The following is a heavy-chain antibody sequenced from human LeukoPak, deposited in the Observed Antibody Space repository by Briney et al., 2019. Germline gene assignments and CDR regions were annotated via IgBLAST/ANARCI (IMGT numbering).Heavy chain of an antibody. J-gene: IGHJ6*02. D-gene: IGHD3-16*01. CDR2: ISYDGSNK. CDR1: GFTFSSYG. CDR3: ARAEGDRNFYYHGMDV. Sequence: GGSLRLSCAASGFTFSSYGMHWVRQAPGKGLEWVAVISYDGSNKYYADSVKGRFTISRDNSKNTLYLQMNSLRAEDTAVYYCARAEGDRNFYYHGMDVWGQGTTVTVSS. V-gene: IGHV3-30*03.